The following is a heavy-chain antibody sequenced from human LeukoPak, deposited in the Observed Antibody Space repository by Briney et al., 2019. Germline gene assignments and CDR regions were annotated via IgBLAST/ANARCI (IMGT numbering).Heavy chain of an antibody. V-gene: IGHV3-7*05. D-gene: IGHD4-17*01. CDR1: GFTFSSYW. Sequence: PGGSLRLSCAASGFTFSSYWMSWARQAPGKGLEWVANTKEDGSEKYYVDSVKGRFPISRDNAKNSLYLQMNSLRAEDTAVYYCAREMTTVTTLEYWGQGTLVTVSS. CDR3: AREMTTVTTLEY. CDR2: TKEDGSEK. J-gene: IGHJ4*02.